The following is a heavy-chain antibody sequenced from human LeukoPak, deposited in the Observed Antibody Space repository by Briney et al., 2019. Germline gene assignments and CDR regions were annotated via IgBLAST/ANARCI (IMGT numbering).Heavy chain of an antibody. V-gene: IGHV3-48*03. CDR2: ISGRGTTI. CDR3: ARDPGISGMSY. Sequence: PGGSLRLSCAASGFTFSSYEMNWVRQAPGKGLEWVSYISGRGTTIYYADSVKGRFTISRDNANNSLYLQMSSLRAEDTAVYYCARDPGISGMSYWGQGTLVTVSS. D-gene: IGHD1-20*01. CDR1: GFTFSSYE. J-gene: IGHJ4*02.